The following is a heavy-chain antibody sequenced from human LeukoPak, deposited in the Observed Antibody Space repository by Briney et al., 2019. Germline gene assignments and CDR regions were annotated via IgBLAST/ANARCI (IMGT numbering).Heavy chain of an antibody. CDR2: ISGSGGST. V-gene: IGHV3-23*01. CDR1: GFTFSSYA. J-gene: IGHJ4*02. Sequence: GGSLRLSCAASGFTFSSYAMSWVRQAPGKGLEWVSVISGSGGSTYSADSVKGRFTISRDNSKNTLYLQMNSLRAEDTAVYYCASAYTYGKVDYWGQGTLVTVSS. CDR3: ASAYTYGKVDY. D-gene: IGHD5-18*01.